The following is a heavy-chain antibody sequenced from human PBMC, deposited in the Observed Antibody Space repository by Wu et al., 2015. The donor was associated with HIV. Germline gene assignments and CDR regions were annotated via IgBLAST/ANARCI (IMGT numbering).Heavy chain of an antibody. V-gene: IGHV1-46*01. CDR2: INPSGGST. Sequence: QVQLVQSGAEVKKPGASVKLSCKTSGYTFSSYFIHWVRQAPGQGLEWVGLINPSGGSTSYAERFQGRVTNDQGTGPRGTVYLELDSLRFEDTAPVYYCAKEPLNLVRGVTNWFDPWGQREPWSPS. CDR1: GYTFSSYF. CDR3: AKEPLNLVRGVTNWFDP. J-gene: IGHJ5*02. D-gene: IGHD3-10*01.